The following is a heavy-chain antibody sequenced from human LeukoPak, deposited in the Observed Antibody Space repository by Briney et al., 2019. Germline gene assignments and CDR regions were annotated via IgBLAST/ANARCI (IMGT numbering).Heavy chain of an antibody. J-gene: IGHJ6*02. CDR1: GYTFTGYY. V-gene: IGHV1-2*02. CDR2: INPNSGGT. CDR3: ARDLLFHSSGYYYGMDV. Sequence: ASVKVSRKASGYTFTGYYMHWVRQAPGQGLEWMGWINPNSGGTNYAQKFQGRVTMTRDTSISTAYMELSRLRSDDTAVYYCARDLLFHSSGYYYGMDVWGQGTTVTVSS. D-gene: IGHD6-19*01.